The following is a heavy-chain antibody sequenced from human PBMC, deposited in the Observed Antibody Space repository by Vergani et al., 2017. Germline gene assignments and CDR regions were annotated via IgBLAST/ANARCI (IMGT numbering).Heavy chain of an antibody. D-gene: IGHD6-19*01. V-gene: IGHV1-18*04. Sequence: QVQLVQSGAEVKKPGASVKVPCKASGYTSTSYGISWVRQTPGQGLEWLGWITAYNRNTNYAQKPQGRATMTADTSTSTACMELRSLRSDDTAVSYCAREQWLPIDYFDYWDQGSLVAVSS. CDR1: GYTSTSYG. CDR2: ITAYNRNT. CDR3: AREQWLPIDYFDY. J-gene: IGHJ4*02.